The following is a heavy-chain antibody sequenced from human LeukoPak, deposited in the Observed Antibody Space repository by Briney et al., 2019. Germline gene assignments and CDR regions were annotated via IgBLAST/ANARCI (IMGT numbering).Heavy chain of an antibody. CDR1: GFTFSNYG. D-gene: IGHD5-24*01. J-gene: IGHJ4*02. CDR2: ISYDGSNK. CDR3: AKMTTIIPFDY. V-gene: IGHV3-30*18. Sequence: GGSLRLSCVASGFTFSNYGMHWVRQAPGKGLEWVAVISYDGSNKYYADSVKGRFTISRDNSKNTLYLQMNSLRAEDTAVYYCAKMTTIIPFDYWGRGTLVTVSS.